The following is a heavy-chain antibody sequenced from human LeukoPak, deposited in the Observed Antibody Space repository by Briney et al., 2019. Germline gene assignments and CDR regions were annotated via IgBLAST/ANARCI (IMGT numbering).Heavy chain of an antibody. Sequence: SETLSLICAVYGGSFSRYYWSWIRQSPGKGLEWIAEIDHRGDTNYNPSVKSRVTISVDTSKNQFSLKVRSLSAADTAVYYCARGATISETGYFDFWGQGTPVTVSS. V-gene: IGHV4-34*01. CDR3: ARGATISETGYFDF. CDR2: IDHRGDT. D-gene: IGHD5-24*01. CDR1: GGSFSRYY. J-gene: IGHJ4*03.